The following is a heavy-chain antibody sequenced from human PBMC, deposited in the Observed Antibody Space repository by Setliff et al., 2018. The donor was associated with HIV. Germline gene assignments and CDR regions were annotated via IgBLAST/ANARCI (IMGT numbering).Heavy chain of an antibody. V-gene: IGHV4-34*01. CDR3: ARAGMGALRSLFDY. Sequence: SETLSLTCAVYGGSFSAYHWTWIRQPPGRGLEWIGEISHSGSTNYNPSLKSRVTLSIDTSKNQFSLKLTSVTAADTAVYYCARAGMGALRSLFDYWGQGTLVTVSS. J-gene: IGHJ4*02. D-gene: IGHD1-26*01. CDR1: GGSFSAYH. CDR2: ISHSGST.